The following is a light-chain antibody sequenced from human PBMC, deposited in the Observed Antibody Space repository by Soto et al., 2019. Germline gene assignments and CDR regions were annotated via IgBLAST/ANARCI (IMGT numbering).Light chain of an antibody. Sequence: QSVLIQPPSVSGTPGQRVTITCSGSRSNIGTKTVNWYQQLPGTAPKLLIYGNNNRPSGVPDRFSGSKSGTSASLAITGLQAEDEADYYCQSYDSSLSGWVFGGGTKLTVL. V-gene: IGLV1-40*01. CDR1: RSNIGTKT. CDR3: QSYDSSLSGWV. J-gene: IGLJ3*02. CDR2: GNN.